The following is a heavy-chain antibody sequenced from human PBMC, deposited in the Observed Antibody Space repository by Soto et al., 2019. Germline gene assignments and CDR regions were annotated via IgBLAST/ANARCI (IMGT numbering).Heavy chain of an antibody. CDR1: GYTFTNYG. J-gene: IGHJ4*02. Sequence: HVQLGQSGGEVEKPGAAVKVSCKASGYTFTNYGITWVRQAPGQGLEWMGWISGYNGNTQYAQNIQGRVTMTRETSTSTDNMELRRLISDNTVGAYGARDPNCDNNSGLPPIDDWGRGTLVTVSS. V-gene: IGHV1-18*01. CDR2: ISGYNGNT. D-gene: IGHD3-22*01. CDR3: ARDPNCDNNSGLPPIDD.